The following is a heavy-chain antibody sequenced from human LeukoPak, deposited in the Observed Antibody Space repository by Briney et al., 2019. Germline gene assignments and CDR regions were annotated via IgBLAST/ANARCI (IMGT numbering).Heavy chain of an antibody. CDR2: IYYSGST. D-gene: IGHD3-16*01. Sequence: SETLSLTCTVSGGSISSSSYYWGWIRQPPGKGLEWIGYIYYSGSTNYNPSLKSRVTISVDTSKNQFSLNLSSVTAADTAVYYCARLITAFQAFDSWGQGALVTVSS. CDR3: ARLITAFQAFDS. J-gene: IGHJ4*02. V-gene: IGHV4-61*05. CDR1: GGSISSSSYY.